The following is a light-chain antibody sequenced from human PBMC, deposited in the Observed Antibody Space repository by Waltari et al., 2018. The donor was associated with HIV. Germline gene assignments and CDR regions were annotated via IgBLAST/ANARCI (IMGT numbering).Light chain of an antibody. Sequence: IQMTQSPSSLSAYIGDTVIITCRAGQTVSNYLNWYQQTPGKAPKLLIYGASTLQRGVPSRFSGSGSGTDFTLTITGLQPDDYATYYCQQSHSGPRTFGQGTKVEMK. CDR3: QQSHSGPRT. V-gene: IGKV1-39*01. CDR1: QTVSNY. J-gene: IGKJ1*01. CDR2: GAS.